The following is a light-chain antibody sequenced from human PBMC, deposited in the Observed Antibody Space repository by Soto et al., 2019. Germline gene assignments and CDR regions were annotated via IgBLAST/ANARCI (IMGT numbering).Light chain of an antibody. CDR3: MQCTHWLGT. CDR1: QSLVYNDGNTY. CDR2: EVS. V-gene: IGKV2D-30*01. Sequence: DDVMTQSPLSLPVTLGQPASISCRSSQSLVYNDGNTYLDWFQQRPGQSPRRLIYEVSNWDSGVPDRFIGSGSGTDFTLKISRVEAEDVWVYYCMQCTHWLGTFGQGTKVEIK. J-gene: IGKJ1*01.